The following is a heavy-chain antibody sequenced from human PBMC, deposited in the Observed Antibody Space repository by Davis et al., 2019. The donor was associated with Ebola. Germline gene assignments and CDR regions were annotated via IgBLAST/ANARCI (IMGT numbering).Heavy chain of an antibody. CDR2: ISYDGNNK. V-gene: IGHV3-30-3*01. Sequence: PGGSLRLSCAASGFSFSTYAMHWVRQAPGKGLEWVAVISYDGNNKFYADSVNGRFTISRDNSKNTLYLQLNSLRAEDTAVYYCARAPYYDSSGYYDYWGLGTLVTVSS. D-gene: IGHD3-22*01. J-gene: IGHJ4*02. CDR1: GFSFSTYA. CDR3: ARAPYYDSSGYYDY.